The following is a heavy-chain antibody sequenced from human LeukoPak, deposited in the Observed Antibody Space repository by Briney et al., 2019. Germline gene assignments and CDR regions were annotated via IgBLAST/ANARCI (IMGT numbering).Heavy chain of an antibody. V-gene: IGHV4-39*01. CDR3: AWGGVFCGGDCYSFDY. J-gene: IGHJ4*02. CDR2: IYYSGST. D-gene: IGHD2-21*01. CDR1: GGSISSSSYY. Sequence: PSETLSLTCTVSGGSISSSSYYWGWIRQPPGKGLEWIGSIYYSGSTYYNPSLKSRVTISVDTSKNQFSLKLSSVTAADTAVYYCAWGGVFCGGDCYSFDYWGQGTLDTVSS.